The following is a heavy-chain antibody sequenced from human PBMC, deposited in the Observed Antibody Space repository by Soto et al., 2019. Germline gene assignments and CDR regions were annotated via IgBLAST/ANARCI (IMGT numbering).Heavy chain of an antibody. CDR1: GYTFTSYY. CDR2: INPSGDST. Sequence: ASVKVSCKSSGYTFTSYYMHWVRQAPGQGLEWMGIINPSGDSTSYAQKFQGRVTMTRDTSTSTVYMELSSLRSEDTAVYYCVMVDNYVTPTPQDVWGQGTTVTVSS. V-gene: IGHV1-46*01. CDR3: VMVDNYVTPTPQDV. J-gene: IGHJ6*02. D-gene: IGHD3-16*01.